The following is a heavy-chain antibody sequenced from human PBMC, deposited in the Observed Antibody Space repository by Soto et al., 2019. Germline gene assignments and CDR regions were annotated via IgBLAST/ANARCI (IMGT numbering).Heavy chain of an antibody. D-gene: IGHD4-17*01. Sequence: GGSLRLSCTASGFTFGDYAMSWFRQAPGKGLEWVGFIRSKAYGGTTEYAASVKGRFTISRNNSKSIAYLQMNSLKTEDTAVYYCTRDYGDYIAPHDYWGQGTLVTVSS. J-gene: IGHJ4*02. V-gene: IGHV3-49*03. CDR3: TRDYGDYIAPHDY. CDR2: IRSKAYGGTT. CDR1: GFTFGDYA.